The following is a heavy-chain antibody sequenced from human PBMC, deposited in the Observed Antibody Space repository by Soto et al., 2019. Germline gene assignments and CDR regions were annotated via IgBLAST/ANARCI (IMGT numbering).Heavy chain of an antibody. CDR2: IWYDGSNK. CDR1: GFTFSTYG. J-gene: IGHJ6*02. V-gene: IGHV3-33*08. D-gene: IGHD3-3*01. CDR3: ARGPGGRSLYYYYGMDV. Sequence: GGSLRLSCAASGFTFSTYGIHWVRQAPGKGLEWVAVIWYDGSNKYYADSVKGRFTISRDNSKNTLYLQMNSLRAEDTAVYYCARGPGGRSLYYYYGMDVWGQGTTVTVSS.